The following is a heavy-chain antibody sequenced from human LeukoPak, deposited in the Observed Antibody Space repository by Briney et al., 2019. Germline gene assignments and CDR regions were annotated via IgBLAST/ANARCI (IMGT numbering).Heavy chain of an antibody. CDR2: INWNGGST. CDR3: ATVAGYGENY. J-gene: IGHJ4*02. CDR1: GVTFDDYG. V-gene: IGHV3-20*04. D-gene: IGHD3-10*01. Sequence: GGSLRLSCAASGVTFDDYGMSWVRQAPGKGLEWVFGINWNGGSTGYADSVKGRFTISRDNAKNSLYLQMNSLRAEDTAVYYCATVAGYGENYWGQGTLVTVSS.